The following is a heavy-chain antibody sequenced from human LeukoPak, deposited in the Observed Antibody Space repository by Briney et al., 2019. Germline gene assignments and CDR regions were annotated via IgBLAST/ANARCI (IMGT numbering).Heavy chain of an antibody. CDR3: ARGGSLAVAPHQYYFDY. CDR1: GFNFRDYS. Sequence: GGSLRLSCVAYGFNFRDYSMNWVRQAPGKGLDWVSGISGTSSYMYYGDSVKGRLTVSRDNAKNSLYLQMESLRVEDTAVYYCARGGSLAVAPHQYYFDYWGQGTLVTVSS. J-gene: IGHJ4*02. V-gene: IGHV3-21*01. D-gene: IGHD6-19*01. CDR2: ISGTSSYM.